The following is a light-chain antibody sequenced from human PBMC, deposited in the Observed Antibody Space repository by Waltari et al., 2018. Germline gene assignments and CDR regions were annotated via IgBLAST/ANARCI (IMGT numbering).Light chain of an antibody. CDR1: SSAIGGYSF. CDR3: SSYSNTNTPYVVLL. J-gene: IGLJ2*01. CDR2: DVS. Sequence: QSALTQPASVSGSPGQSITISCTGTSSAIGGYSFVSWYQQHPGKAPKLMIYDVSNRPSGVSDRFSGSKSGNTASLTISGLQAEDEADYYCSSYSNTNTPYVVLLFGGGTKLTVL. V-gene: IGLV2-14*03.